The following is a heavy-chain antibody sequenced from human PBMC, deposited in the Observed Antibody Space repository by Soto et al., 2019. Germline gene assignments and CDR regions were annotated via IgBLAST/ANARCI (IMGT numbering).Heavy chain of an antibody. CDR3: ARWGGPYDSSCYYGYYGMDV. V-gene: IGHV1-69*12. J-gene: IGHJ6*02. CDR2: IIPIFGTA. CDR1: GGTFSSYA. D-gene: IGHD3-22*01. Sequence: QVQLVQSGAEVKKPGSSVKVSCKASGGTFSSYAISWVRQAPGQGLEWMGGIIPIFGTANYAQKFQGRVTITADESTSTAYMELSSLRSEDTAVYYCARWGGPYDSSCYYGYYGMDVWGQGTTVTVSS.